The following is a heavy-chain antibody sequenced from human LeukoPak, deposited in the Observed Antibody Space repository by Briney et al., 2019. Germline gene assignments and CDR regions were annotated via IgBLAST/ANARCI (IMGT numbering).Heavy chain of an antibody. CDR2: ISSSSSYI. D-gene: IGHD1-1*01. CDR1: GFTFSSYS. Sequence: GGSLRLSCAASGFTFSSYSMNWVRQAPGKGLEWVSSISSSSSYIYYADSVKGRFTISRDNAKNSLYLQMNSLRAEDTAVYYCARWLQLEGFDYYYGMDVWGQGTTVTVSS. J-gene: IGHJ6*02. V-gene: IGHV3-21*01. CDR3: ARWLQLEGFDYYYGMDV.